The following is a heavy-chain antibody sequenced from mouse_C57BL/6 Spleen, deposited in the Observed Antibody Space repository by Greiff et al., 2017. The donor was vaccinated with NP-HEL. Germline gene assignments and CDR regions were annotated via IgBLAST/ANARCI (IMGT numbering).Heavy chain of an antibody. CDR1: GYTFTSYW. CDR3: ARAAQATTWFAY. CDR2: IHPNSGSN. J-gene: IGHJ3*01. D-gene: IGHD3-2*02. V-gene: IGHV1-64*01. Sequence: QVQLQQPGAELVKPGASVKLSCKASGYTFTSYWMHWVKQRPGQGLEWIGMIHPNSGSNNYNEKFKRKATLTVDKSSRTAYMQLSSLTSEDSAVYYCARAAQATTWFAYWGQGTLVTVSA.